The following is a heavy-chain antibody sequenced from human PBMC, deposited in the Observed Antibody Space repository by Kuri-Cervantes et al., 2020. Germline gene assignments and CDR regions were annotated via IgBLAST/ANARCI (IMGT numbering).Heavy chain of an antibody. CDR2: IYYSGHT. CDR1: GGSISGSTYY. J-gene: IGHJ5*02. Sequence: SETLSLTCTVSGGSISGSTYYWGWIRQPPGKGLEWIGSIYYSGHTYYNPSLKSRVTISVDTSKNQFSLKLTSVTAADTAVYYCARYCSSTSCHLPFDPWGQGTLVTVSS. D-gene: IGHD2-2*01. V-gene: IGHV4-39*01. CDR3: ARYCSSTSCHLPFDP.